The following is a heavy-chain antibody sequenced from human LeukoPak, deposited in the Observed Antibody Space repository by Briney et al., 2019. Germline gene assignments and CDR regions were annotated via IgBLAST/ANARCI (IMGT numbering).Heavy chain of an antibody. V-gene: IGHV3-30*02. CDR2: IRFDGGSQ. D-gene: IGHD6-13*01. CDR3: AKHVGTGIAAAGGSDY. J-gene: IGHJ4*02. CDR1: GFTFNNYG. Sequence: GGSLRLSCAASGFTFNNYGMHWVRQAPGKGLEWVAYIRFDGGSQFYADSVKGRFTISRDNSKNTMYVQVNSLRAEDTAVYYCAKHVGTGIAAAGGSDYWGQGTLVTVSS.